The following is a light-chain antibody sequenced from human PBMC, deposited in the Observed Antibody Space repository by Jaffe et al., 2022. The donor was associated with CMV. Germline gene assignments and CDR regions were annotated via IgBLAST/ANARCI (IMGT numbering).Light chain of an antibody. CDR3: SSYSSTSTLVV. CDR1: SSDIGSYNY. V-gene: IGLV2-14*01. Sequence: QSALTQPASVSGSPGQSITISCTGTSSDIGSYNYISWYQQHPGKAPKLMIYEVGNRPSGISNRFSGSKSDNTASLTISGLQAEDEADYFCSSYSSTSTLVVFGGGTKLTVL. CDR2: EVG. J-gene: IGLJ2*01.